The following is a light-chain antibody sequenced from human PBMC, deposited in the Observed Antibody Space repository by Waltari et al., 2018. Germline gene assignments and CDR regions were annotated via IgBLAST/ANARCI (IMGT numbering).Light chain of an antibody. CDR2: DVT. J-gene: IGLJ3*02. CDR3: SSHTTRSLLGV. Sequence: QSVLTPPASVSGSPGQSITISCTGSSHDVDDFNYVASYQQHPDKAPKLILFDVTTRASGVSSRFSGSKSANTASLTISGLQAEDEAFYYCSSHTTRSLLGVFGGGTKLTVL. CDR1: SHDVDDFNY. V-gene: IGLV2-14*03.